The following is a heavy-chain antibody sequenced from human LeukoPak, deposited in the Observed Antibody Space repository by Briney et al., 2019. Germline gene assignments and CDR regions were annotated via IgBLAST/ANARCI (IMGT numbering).Heavy chain of an antibody. Sequence: ASVKVSCKVSGYTLTELSMHWVRQAPGKGLEWMGGFDPEDGETIYAQKFQGRVTMTEDTSTDTAYMELSSLRTEDTALYYCAKDDGDLPMGLNFDYWGQGTLVTVSS. J-gene: IGHJ4*02. CDR3: AKDDGDLPMGLNFDY. D-gene: IGHD4/OR15-4a*01. CDR2: FDPEDGET. V-gene: IGHV1-24*01. CDR1: GYTLTELS.